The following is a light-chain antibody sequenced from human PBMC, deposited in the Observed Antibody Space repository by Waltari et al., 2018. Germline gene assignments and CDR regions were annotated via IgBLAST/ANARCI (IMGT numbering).Light chain of an antibody. V-gene: IGKV3-15*01. Sequence: EIVMTQSPATLSVSPGETAPLSCRASQSVSSNVAWYQKKPGQAPRLLIYDASTRATSIPARFRGSGSGTEFTLTISSLQSEDFAVYYCQQYNRWPPITFGQGTRLEIK. CDR1: QSVSSN. CDR2: DAS. J-gene: IGKJ5*01. CDR3: QQYNRWPPIT.